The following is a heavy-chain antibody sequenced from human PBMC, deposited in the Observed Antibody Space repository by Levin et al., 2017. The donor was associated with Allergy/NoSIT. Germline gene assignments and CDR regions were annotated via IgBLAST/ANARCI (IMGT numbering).Heavy chain of an antibody. Sequence: ASVKVSCAASGFTFSNYWMHWVRQAPGKGLVWVSRIHSDGSSIYYADSVKGRFTISRDNAKNTLYLQMNSLRAEDTAVYYCARGGYGFDYWGQGTLVTVSS. CDR3: ARGGYGFDY. J-gene: IGHJ4*02. CDR2: IHSDGSSI. V-gene: IGHV3-74*01. D-gene: IGHD3-10*01. CDR1: GFTFSNYW.